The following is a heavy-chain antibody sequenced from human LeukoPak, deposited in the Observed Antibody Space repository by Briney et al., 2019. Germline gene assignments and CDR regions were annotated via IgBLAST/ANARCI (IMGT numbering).Heavy chain of an antibody. CDR3: ARGPLGGGEDY. J-gene: IGHJ4*02. CDR1: GGSFSGYY. D-gene: IGHD3-16*01. CDR2: INHSGST. Sequence: SETLSLTCAVYGGSFSGYYWSWIRQPPGKGLEWIGEINHSGSTNYNPSLKSRVTISVDTSKNQFSLKLSSVTAADTAVYYCARGPLGGGEDYWGQGALVPVSS. V-gene: IGHV4-34*01.